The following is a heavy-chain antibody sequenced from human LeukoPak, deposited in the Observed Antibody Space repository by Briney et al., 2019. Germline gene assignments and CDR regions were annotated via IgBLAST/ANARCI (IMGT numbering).Heavy chain of an antibody. CDR3: ARTGYSDILTGYYKEVSQFDY. CDR1: GYTFTSYG. J-gene: IGHJ4*02. D-gene: IGHD3-9*01. CDR2: ISAYNGNT. Sequence: AASVKVSCKASGYTFTSYGISWVRQAPGQGLEWMGWISAYNGNTNYAQKLQGRVTMTTDTSTSTAYMELRSVRSDDTAVYYCARTGYSDILTGYYKEVSQFDYWGQGTLVTVSS. V-gene: IGHV1-18*01.